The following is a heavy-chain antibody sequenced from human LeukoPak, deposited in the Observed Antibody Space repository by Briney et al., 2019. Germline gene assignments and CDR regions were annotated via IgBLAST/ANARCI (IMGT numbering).Heavy chain of an antibody. V-gene: IGHV3-74*01. Sequence: PGGSLRLSCAASGFTFSSYWMHWVRQAPGKGLVWVSRINSDGSSTSYADSVKGRFTISRDNAKNTLYLQMNSLRAEDTAVHYCAREAGRRDGYNYDRWGQGTLVTVSS. J-gene: IGHJ4*02. CDR2: INSDGSST. CDR3: AREAGRRDGYNYDR. D-gene: IGHD5-24*01. CDR1: GFTFSSYW.